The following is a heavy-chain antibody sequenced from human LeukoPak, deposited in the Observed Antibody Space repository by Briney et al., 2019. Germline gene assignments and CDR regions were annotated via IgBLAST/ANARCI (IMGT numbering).Heavy chain of an antibody. D-gene: IGHD6-6*01. CDR3: ARASLVIPSVAARPRFLLY. CDR2: INPNSGGT. V-gene: IGHV1-2*02. Sequence: GASVKVSCKASGYTFTGYYMHWVRQAPGQGLEWMGWINPNSGGTNYAQKFQGRVTMTRDTSISTAYMELSRLRSDDTAVYYCARASLVIPSVAARPRFLLYWGQRTPVTVSS. CDR1: GYTFTGYY. J-gene: IGHJ4*02.